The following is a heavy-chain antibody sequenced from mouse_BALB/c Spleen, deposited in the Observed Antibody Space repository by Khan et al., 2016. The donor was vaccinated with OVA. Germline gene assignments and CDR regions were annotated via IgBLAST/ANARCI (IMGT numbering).Heavy chain of an antibody. CDR3: ARDYGFVY. CDR2: ISSGGNT. J-gene: IGHJ3*01. CDR1: GFTFRNYA. D-gene: IGHD1-1*02. V-gene: IGHV5-6-5*01. Sequence: EVELVESGGGLVKPGGSLKVSCAASGFTFRNYAMSWVRPTPEKRLEWVASISSGGNTSYPDNVKGRFTISNDNARNILYLQRSSLRAEDTAMYYCARDYGFVYWGQGTLVTVSA.